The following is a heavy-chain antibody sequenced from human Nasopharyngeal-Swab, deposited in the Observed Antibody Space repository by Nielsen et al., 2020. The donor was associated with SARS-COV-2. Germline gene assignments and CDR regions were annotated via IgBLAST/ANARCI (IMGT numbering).Heavy chain of an antibody. Sequence: SEPLSLTCAISGDSVSSNTAAWSWIRQSPSRGLEWLGRTWYRSKWHYDYAESVKSRITINPDTTKNQFYQQLNSVTPEDTAVYYCARGSQGTRWSWGQGTLVTVSS. CDR3: ARGSQGTRWS. CDR2: TWYRSKWHY. CDR1: GDSVSSNTAA. J-gene: IGHJ5*02. V-gene: IGHV6-1*01. D-gene: IGHD2-15*01.